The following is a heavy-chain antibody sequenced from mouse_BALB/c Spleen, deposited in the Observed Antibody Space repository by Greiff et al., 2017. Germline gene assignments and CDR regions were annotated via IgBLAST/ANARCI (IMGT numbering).Heavy chain of an antibody. J-gene: IGHJ3*01. Sequence: VQVVESGPGLVAPSQSLSITCTVSGFSLTSYGVHWVRQPPGKGLEWLGVIWAGGSTNYNSALMSRLSISKDNSKSQVFLKMNSLQTDDTAMYYCARGPPDGYNPFAYWGQGTLVTVSA. CDR1: GFSLTSYG. D-gene: IGHD2-3*01. CDR3: ARGPPDGYNPFAY. V-gene: IGHV2-9*02. CDR2: IWAGGST.